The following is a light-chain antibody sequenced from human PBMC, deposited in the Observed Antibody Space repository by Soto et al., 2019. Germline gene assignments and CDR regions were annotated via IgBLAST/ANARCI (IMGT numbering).Light chain of an antibody. CDR2: AAS. J-gene: IGKJ4*01. CDR3: QQYYSYPQS. V-gene: IGKV1-8*01. CDR1: QGISSY. Sequence: AILMTQSPSTFSSSTGDRVTLTCRASQGISSYLAWYQQKPGKAPKLLIYAASTLHSGVPSRFSGSGSGTDFTLTISCLQSEDFATYYCQQYYSYPQSFGGGTKVEIK.